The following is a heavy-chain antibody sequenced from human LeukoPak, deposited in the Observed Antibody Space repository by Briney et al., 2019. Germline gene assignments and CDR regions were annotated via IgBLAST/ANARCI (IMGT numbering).Heavy chain of an antibody. D-gene: IGHD2-8*02. Sequence: GGSLRLSCAASGFTVSSNYMSWVRQAPGKGLERVSVIYSGGSTYYADSVKGRFTISRDNSKNTLYLQMNSLRAEDTAVYYCARSLVRGEEFDYWGQGTLVTVSS. CDR2: IYSGGST. J-gene: IGHJ4*02. V-gene: IGHV3-53*01. CDR3: ARSLVRGEEFDY. CDR1: GFTVSSNY.